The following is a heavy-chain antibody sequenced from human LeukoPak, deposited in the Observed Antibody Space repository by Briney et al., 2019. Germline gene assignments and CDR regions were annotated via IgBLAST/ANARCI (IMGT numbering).Heavy chain of an antibody. CDR1: GYTFTSYA. CDR2: ISGYNGHT. V-gene: IGHV1-18*01. CDR3: ARGFSANYYDY. Sequence: ASVKVSCKTSGYTFTSYAISWVRQAPGQGLEWMGWISGYNGHTYSAQKFQGRLTMTTDTSTSTADMGLRGLTSDDTAVFYCARGFSANYYDYWGQGTLVTVSS. D-gene: IGHD1-26*01. J-gene: IGHJ4*02.